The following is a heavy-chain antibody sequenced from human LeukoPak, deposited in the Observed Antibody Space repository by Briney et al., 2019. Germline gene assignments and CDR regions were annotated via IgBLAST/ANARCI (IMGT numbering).Heavy chain of an antibody. CDR1: GGSISSGDYY. V-gene: IGHV4-61*05. J-gene: IGHJ4*02. CDR2: IYYSGST. D-gene: IGHD6-19*01. CDR3: ARLGHRGQWLVPGDY. Sequence: SETLSLTCTVSGGSISSGDYYWGWVRQPPGKGLEWIGYIYYSGSTNYNPSLKSRVTISVDTSKNQFSLKLSSVTAADTAVYYCARLGHRGQWLVPGDYWGQGTLVTVSS.